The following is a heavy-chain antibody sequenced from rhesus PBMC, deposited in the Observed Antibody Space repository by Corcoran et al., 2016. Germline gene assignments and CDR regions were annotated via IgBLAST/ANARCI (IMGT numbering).Heavy chain of an antibody. V-gene: IGHV4-143*01. D-gene: IGHD6-13*01. CDR3: ARQPPNLAAARGPFDY. CDR1: GVSTSGYFF. J-gene: IGHJ4*01. CDR2: MGGSSGST. Sequence: QVLLQESGPGLVKPPETLSLPCTVSGVSTSGYFFWNWIRPPPGKGLEWIGNMGGSSGSTSYNPSLKSRVTISKDTSKNQFSLKLSSVTAADTAVYYCARQPPNLAAARGPFDYWGQGVLVTVSS.